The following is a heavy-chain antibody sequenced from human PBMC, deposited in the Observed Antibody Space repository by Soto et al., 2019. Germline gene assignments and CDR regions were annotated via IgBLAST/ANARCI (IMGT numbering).Heavy chain of an antibody. D-gene: IGHD3-16*01. V-gene: IGHV1-69*01. CDR2: IIPFFKAT. CDR3: ARDVPLNYYDGTFSYYALDV. CDR1: GGTFSSHA. J-gene: IGHJ6*02. Sequence: QVQLVQSGAAVKKPGSSVKVSCKASGGTFSSHAISWVRQAPGQGLEWMGGIIPFFKATNYAQKFQGRVTITADDSTSTAYMDLYSLRSEDTAVYYCARDVPLNYYDGTFSYYALDVCGQGTTVTVSS.